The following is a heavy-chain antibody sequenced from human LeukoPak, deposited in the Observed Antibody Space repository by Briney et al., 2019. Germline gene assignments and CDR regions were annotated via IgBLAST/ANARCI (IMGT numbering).Heavy chain of an antibody. J-gene: IGHJ6*02. CDR2: ISYDGSNK. Sequence: PGGSLRLSCAASGFTFSSYGMHWVRQAPGKGLEWVAVISYDGSNKYYADSVKGRFTISRDNSKNTLYLQMNSLRAEDTAVYYCARDPNLVVVAAGLYYGMDVWGQGTTVTVSS. D-gene: IGHD2-15*01. CDR3: ARDPNLVVVAAGLYYGMDV. V-gene: IGHV3-30*19. CDR1: GFTFSSYG.